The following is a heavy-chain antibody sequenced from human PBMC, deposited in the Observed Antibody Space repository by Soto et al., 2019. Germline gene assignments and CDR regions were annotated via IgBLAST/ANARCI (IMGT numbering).Heavy chain of an antibody. CDR3: ARDPTGTNYYYGMDV. CDR1: GGSISSSSYY. J-gene: IGHJ6*02. Sequence: SETLSLTCTVSGGSISSSSYYWGWIRQPPGKGLEWIGSIYYSGSTYYNPSLKSRVTISVDASKNQFSLKLSSVTAADTAVYYCARDPTGTNYYYGMDVWGQGTTVTVSS. V-gene: IGHV4-39*07. CDR2: IYYSGST. D-gene: IGHD2-2*01.